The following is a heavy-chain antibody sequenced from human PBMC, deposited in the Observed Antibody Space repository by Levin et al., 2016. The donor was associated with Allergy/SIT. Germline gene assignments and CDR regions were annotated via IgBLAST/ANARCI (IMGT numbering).Heavy chain of an antibody. Sequence: GESLKISCAASGFTFSSYAMSWVRQAPGKGLEWVSAISGSGGSTYYADSVKGRFTISRDNSKNTLYLQMNSLRAEDTAVYYCAKSFSPVLGYCSSTSCSDAFDIWGQGTMVTVSS. J-gene: IGHJ3*02. CDR2: ISGSGGST. D-gene: IGHD2-2*01. CDR3: AKSFSPVLGYCSSTSCSDAFDI. V-gene: IGHV3-23*01. CDR1: GFTFSSYA.